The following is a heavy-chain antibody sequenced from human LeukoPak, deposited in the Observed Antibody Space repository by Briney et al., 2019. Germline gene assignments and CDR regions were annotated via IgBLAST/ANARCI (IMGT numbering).Heavy chain of an antibody. D-gene: IGHD3-22*01. CDR1: GFTFSSYG. Sequence: GRSLRLSGAASGFTFSSYGMHWVRQAPGKGLEWVAVIWYDGSNKYYADSVKGRFTISRDNSKNTLYVQMNSLRAEDTAVDYCAIVPYYYDSSGYYYQFDYWGQGTLVTVSS. J-gene: IGHJ4*02. CDR2: IWYDGSNK. CDR3: AIVPYYYDSSGYYYQFDY. V-gene: IGHV3-33*01.